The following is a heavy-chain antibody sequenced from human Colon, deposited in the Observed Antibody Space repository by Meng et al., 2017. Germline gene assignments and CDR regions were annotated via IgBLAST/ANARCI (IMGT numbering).Heavy chain of an antibody. Sequence: QVQLQHSGPGLVKPSQTLSLPCAISGDSVSSNRALWHWVRQSPSRGLEWLGQTYYRSEWQNHYGVSVKSRITINADTSRNYFSLHLNSVTPEDTAVYYCTTWYGEYWGQGTLVTVSS. CDR2: TYYRSEWQN. D-gene: IGHD3-10*01. V-gene: IGHV6-1*01. J-gene: IGHJ4*02. CDR1: GDSVSSNRAL. CDR3: TTWYGEY.